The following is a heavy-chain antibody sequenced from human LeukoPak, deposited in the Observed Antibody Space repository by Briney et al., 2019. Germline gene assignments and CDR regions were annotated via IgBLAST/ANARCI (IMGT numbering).Heavy chain of an antibody. CDR3: ARHPLNCSGGSCYSISWFDP. CDR2: IYTSGST. V-gene: IGHV4-4*07. CDR1: GGSISSYY. Sequence: SETLSPTCTVSGGSISSYYWSWIRQPAGKELEWIGRIYTSGSTNYNPSLKSRVTISVDTSKNQFSLKLSSVTAADTAVYYCARHPLNCSGGSCYSISWFDPWGQGTLVTVSS. J-gene: IGHJ5*02. D-gene: IGHD2-15*01.